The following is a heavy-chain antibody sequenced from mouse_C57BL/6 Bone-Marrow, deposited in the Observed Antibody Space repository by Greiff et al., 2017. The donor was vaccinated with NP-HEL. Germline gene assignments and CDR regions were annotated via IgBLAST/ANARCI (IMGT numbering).Heavy chain of an antibody. D-gene: IGHD2-4*01. J-gene: IGHJ4*01. CDR1: GFTFTDYY. CDR2: IRNKANGYTT. Sequence: EVKLVESGGGLVQPGGSLSLSCAASGFTFTDYYMSWVRQPPGKALEWLGFIRNKANGYTTESSASVKGRFTISRDTSHSILYLQMNALRAEDSAAYYCARSVYYDYADDPFYAMDYWGQGTSVTVSS. V-gene: IGHV7-3*01. CDR3: ARSVYYDYADDPFYAMDY.